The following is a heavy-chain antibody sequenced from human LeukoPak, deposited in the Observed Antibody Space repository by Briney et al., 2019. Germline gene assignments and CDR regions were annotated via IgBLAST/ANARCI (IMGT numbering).Heavy chain of an antibody. CDR2: IKKDGSEK. CDR3: AREGESYPDLDY. D-gene: IGHD3-10*01. CDR1: GFTFSSYW. J-gene: IGHJ4*02. V-gene: IGHV3-7*01. Sequence: PGGSLRLSCAASGFTFSSYWMSWVRQAPGKGLEWVANIKKDGSEKYYVDSVKGRFTISRDNAKTSLYLQMNSLRAEDTAVYYCAREGESYPDLDYWGQGTLVTVSS.